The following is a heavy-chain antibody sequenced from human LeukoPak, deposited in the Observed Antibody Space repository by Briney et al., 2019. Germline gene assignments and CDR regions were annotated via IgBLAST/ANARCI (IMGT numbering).Heavy chain of an antibody. CDR2: IYTSGST. V-gene: IGHV4-4*07. J-gene: IGHJ6*03. CDR3: AREMGYDFWSANGYYYMDV. CDR1: GGSISSYY. D-gene: IGHD3-3*01. Sequence: SETLSLTCTVSGGSISSYYWSWIRQPAGKGLEWIGRIYTSGSTIYNPSLKSRVTMSVDTSKNQFSLKLSSVTAADTAVYYCAREMGYDFWSANGYYYMDVWGKGTTVTVSS.